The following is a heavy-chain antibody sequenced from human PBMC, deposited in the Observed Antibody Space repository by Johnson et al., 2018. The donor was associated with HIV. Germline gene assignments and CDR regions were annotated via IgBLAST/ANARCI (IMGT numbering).Heavy chain of an antibody. Sequence: VQLVESGGGLVQPGGSLRLSCAASGFTVSDSYMTWVRQAPGKGLEWVSVSYGGTSTFSADSVKGRFTISRDSSENKVSLQMHSLRLADTAVYYCARAYSYGAFDIWGLGTKVTVSS. CDR3: ARAYSYGAFDI. J-gene: IGHJ3*02. D-gene: IGHD5-18*01. CDR2: SYGGTST. V-gene: IGHV3-66*02. CDR1: GFTVSDSY.